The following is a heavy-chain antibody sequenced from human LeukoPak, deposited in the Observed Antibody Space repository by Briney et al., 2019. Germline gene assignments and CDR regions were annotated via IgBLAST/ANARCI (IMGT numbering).Heavy chain of an antibody. J-gene: IGHJ4*02. D-gene: IGHD1-26*01. CDR2: ISGSDGNT. Sequence: ASVKVSCKAFGYTFTRYGVSWVRQAPGQGLEWMGWISGSDGNTNYAQNFQGRVTMTTDSSTSTPYMELRSLRSDDTAVYYCVRNGRGTYYYFDYWGQRTLVTVSS. V-gene: IGHV1-18*01. CDR1: GYTFTRYG. CDR3: VRNGRGTYYYFDY.